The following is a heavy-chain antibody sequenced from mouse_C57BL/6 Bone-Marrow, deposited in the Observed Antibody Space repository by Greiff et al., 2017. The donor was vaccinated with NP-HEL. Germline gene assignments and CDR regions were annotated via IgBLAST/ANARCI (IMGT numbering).Heavy chain of an antibody. CDR2: IWSGGST. CDR1: GFSLTSYG. D-gene: IGHD1-2*01. CDR3: ARNKAAISYYFDY. J-gene: IGHJ2*01. Sequence: VQLQQSGPGLVQPSQSLSITCTVSGFSLTSYGVHWVRQSPGKGLEWLGVIWSGGSTDYNAAFISRLSISKDNSKSQVFFKMNSLQAEDTAIYYCARNKAAISYYFDYWGQGTTLTVSS. V-gene: IGHV2-2*01.